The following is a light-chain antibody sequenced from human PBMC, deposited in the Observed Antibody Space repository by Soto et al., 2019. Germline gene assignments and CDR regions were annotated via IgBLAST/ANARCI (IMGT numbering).Light chain of an antibody. CDR3: QQYNNWPHT. CDR1: QSVSSK. J-gene: IGKJ2*01. V-gene: IGKV3-15*01. CDR2: FAS. Sequence: EIVMTQSPATLSVSPGERATLSCRASQSVSSKLAWFQQKPGQAPRLLIYFASTRATGIPARFSGSGSGKEFTLTISSLQSEDFAVYYCQQYNNWPHTFGQGTKLEIK.